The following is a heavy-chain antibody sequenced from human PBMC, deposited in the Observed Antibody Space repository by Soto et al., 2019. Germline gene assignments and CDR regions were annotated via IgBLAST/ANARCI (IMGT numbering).Heavy chain of an antibody. CDR2: INAVNGNT. D-gene: IGHD5-18*01. V-gene: IGHV1-3*01. CDR3: ARVHQARGYEDY. CDR1: GYTFTSYA. Sequence: GASLKVSCNSSGYTFTSYAMHCVRHTPGQGLEWMGGINAVNGNTKYAQKFQGRVTITTDKSTSTAYMELSSLRSEDTAVYYCARVHQARGYEDYWGQGTLVTVSS. J-gene: IGHJ4*02.